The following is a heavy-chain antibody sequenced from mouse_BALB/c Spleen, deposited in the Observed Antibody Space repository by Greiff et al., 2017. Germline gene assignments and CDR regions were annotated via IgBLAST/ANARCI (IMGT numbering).Heavy chain of an antibody. D-gene: IGHD1-1*01. CDR2: IDPENGNT. J-gene: IGHJ3*01. V-gene: IGHV14-1*02. CDR1: GFNIKDYY. Sequence: EVQLQQSGAELVRPGALVKLSCKASGFNIKDYYMHWVKQRPEQGLEWIGWIDPENGNTIYDPKFQGKASITADTSSNTAYLQLSSLTSEDTAVYYCARGGYYGTPAWFAYWGQGTLVTVSA. CDR3: ARGGYYGTPAWFAY.